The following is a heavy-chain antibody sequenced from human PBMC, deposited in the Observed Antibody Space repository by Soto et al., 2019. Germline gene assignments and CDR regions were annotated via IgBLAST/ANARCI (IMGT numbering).Heavy chain of an antibody. CDR3: AKDFSWLVEFNWFDP. V-gene: IGHV3-23*01. D-gene: IGHD6-19*01. CDR1: GFTFSSYA. CDR2: ISGSGGST. J-gene: IGHJ5*02. Sequence: GGSLRLSCAASGFTFSSYAMSWVRQAPGKGLEWVSAISGSGGSTYYADSVKGRFTISRDNSKNTLYLQMNSLRAEDTAVYYCAKDFSWLVEFNWFDPWGQGTLVTVSS.